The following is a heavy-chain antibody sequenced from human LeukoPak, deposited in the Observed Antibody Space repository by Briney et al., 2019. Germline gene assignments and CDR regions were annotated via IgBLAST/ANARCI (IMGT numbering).Heavy chain of an antibody. CDR3: AKDAAGLEY. CDR1: GFTLSSYS. CDR2: LCARGGDI. Sequence: GGSLRLFCAPSGFTLSSYSMNCVRQAREKGLEGGSGLCARGGDIWYPDSVKGRFTISRDNSKITLFLQMNSLRVEATALYYCAKDAAGLEYWGQGTRVTVSS. V-gene: IGHV3-23*01. J-gene: IGHJ4*02. D-gene: IGHD6-13*01.